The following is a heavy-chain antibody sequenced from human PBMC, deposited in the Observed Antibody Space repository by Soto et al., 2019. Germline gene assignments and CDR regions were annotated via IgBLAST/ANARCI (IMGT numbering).Heavy chain of an antibody. CDR1: GFTISSYY. CDR2: IYSSGPT. J-gene: IGHJ5*02. D-gene: IGHD3-3*01. Sequence: EVQLVETGGGLIQPGESLRLSCAASGFTISSYYMNWVRLVPEKGLELVLVIYSSGPTFYADSVRGPFTICRDISKNTLYLHMNSLRVEDTAVYYCARAFGGSSDHWGQGTRVTVSS. CDR3: ARAFGGSSDH. V-gene: IGHV3-53*02.